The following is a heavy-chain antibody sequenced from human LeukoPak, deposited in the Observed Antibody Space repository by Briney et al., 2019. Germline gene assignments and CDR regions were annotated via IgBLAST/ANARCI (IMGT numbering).Heavy chain of an antibody. D-gene: IGHD3-9*01. CDR1: GFTFSSYW. CDR2: INSDGSST. CDR3: ARGIRYFDWLLPDDAFDI. V-gene: IGHV3-74*01. Sequence: GGSLRLSCAASGFTFSSYWMHWVRQAPGKGLVWVSRINSDGSSTSYADSVKGRFTISRDNAKNTLYLQMNSLRAEDTAVYYCARGIRYFDWLLPDDAFDIWGQGTMVTVSS. J-gene: IGHJ3*02.